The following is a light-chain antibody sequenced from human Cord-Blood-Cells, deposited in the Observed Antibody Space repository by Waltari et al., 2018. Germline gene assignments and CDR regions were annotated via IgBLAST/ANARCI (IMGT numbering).Light chain of an antibody. CDR3: QQYNSYST. CDR2: KAS. V-gene: IGKV1-5*03. Sequence: DTHMTQSPSTLSASAGERVTITCRASQSISSWLAWYQQKPGKAPKLLIYKASSLESGVPSRFSGSGSGTEFTLTISSLQPDDFATYYCQQYNSYSTFGQGTKVEIK. CDR1: QSISSW. J-gene: IGKJ1*01.